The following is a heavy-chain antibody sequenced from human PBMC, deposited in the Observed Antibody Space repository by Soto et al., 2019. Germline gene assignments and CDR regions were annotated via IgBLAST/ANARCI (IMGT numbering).Heavy chain of an antibody. D-gene: IGHD2-15*01. CDR1: GGTFSSYA. J-gene: IGHJ4*02. CDR3: ARTILGYCSGGSCYPLYFDY. Sequence: QVQLVQSGAEVKKPGSSVKVSCKASGGTFSSYAISWVRQAPGQGLEWMGGIIPIFGTANYAQKFQDRVTITADESTSTAYMELSSLRSEDKAVYYCARTILGYCSGGSCYPLYFDYWGQGTLVTVSS. V-gene: IGHV1-69*12. CDR2: IIPIFGTA.